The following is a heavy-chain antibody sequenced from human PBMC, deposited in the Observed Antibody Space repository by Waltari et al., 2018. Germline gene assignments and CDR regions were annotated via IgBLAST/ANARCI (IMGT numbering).Heavy chain of an antibody. CDR1: GESMSRNSF. D-gene: IGHD2-15*01. Sequence: QLQLQQSGPGLVKPSESLSLTCAVSGESMSRNSFWSWVRQSPGKGLEWIGQVHCSGRTNYNPSLASRVTISIDMSNSQFSLRVPSPTAADTAMYYCARDRGRGLYLDSWSQGTLVTVSP. CDR3: ARDRGRGLYLDS. CDR2: VHCSGRT. J-gene: IGHJ4*02. V-gene: IGHV4-4*02.